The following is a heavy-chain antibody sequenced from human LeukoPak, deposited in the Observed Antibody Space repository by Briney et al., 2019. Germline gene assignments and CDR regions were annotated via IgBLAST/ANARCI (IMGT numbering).Heavy chain of an antibody. Sequence: PGESLKISCKGLGYSFSSYWNAWVRQRPGKGLEWMGIIYPGGSETRYDPSFQGQVTISADSSTSTAYLQWSSLRASDTAMYYCARASRDGYNQNFDRWGQGTLVTVSS. D-gene: IGHD5-24*01. CDR3: ARASRDGYNQNFDR. V-gene: IGHV5-51*01. CDR2: IYPGGSET. J-gene: IGHJ4*02. CDR1: GYSFSSYW.